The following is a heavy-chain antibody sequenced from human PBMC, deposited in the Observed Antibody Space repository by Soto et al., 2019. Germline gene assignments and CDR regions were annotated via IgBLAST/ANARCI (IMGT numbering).Heavy chain of an antibody. CDR2: ISAYNGNT. D-gene: IGHD5-12*01. V-gene: IGHV1-18*01. Sequence: GASVKVSCKASGYTFTSYGISWVRQAPGQGLEWMGWISAYNGNTNYAQKLQGRVTMTTDTSTSTAYMELSRLRSDDTAVYYCARVSLKRWLRDTDYYYYYGMDVWGQGTTVTVSS. CDR3: ARVSLKRWLRDTDYYYYYGMDV. CDR1: GYTFTSYG. J-gene: IGHJ6*02.